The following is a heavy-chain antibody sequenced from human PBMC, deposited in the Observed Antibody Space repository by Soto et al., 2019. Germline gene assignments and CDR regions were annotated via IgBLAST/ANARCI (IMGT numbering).Heavy chain of an antibody. CDR1: GGSFSGYY. CDR2: INHDGGA. J-gene: IGHJ4*02. D-gene: IGHD1-26*01. V-gene: IGHV4-34*01. CDR3: ARGGGSYARGFDN. Sequence: QVQLQQWGAGLLKPSETLSLTCAVYGGSFSGYYWSWIRQPPGKGLEWVAEINHDGGANYNPSLKSRVTISVDASKNQISVKLTSVTAADTATYYCARGGGSYARGFDNWGQGSLVTVSS.